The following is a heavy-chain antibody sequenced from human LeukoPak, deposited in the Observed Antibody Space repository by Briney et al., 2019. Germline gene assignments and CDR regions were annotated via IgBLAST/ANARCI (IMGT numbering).Heavy chain of an antibody. CDR2: IYYSGST. D-gene: IGHD3-9*01. V-gene: IGHV4-59*08. CDR3: AGIDILTGYYMVDY. Sequence: PSETLSLTCTVSGVSISSYYWSWIRQPPGKGLEWIGYIYYSGSTNYNPSLKSRVTISVDTSKNQFSLKLSSVTAADTAVYYCAGIDILTGYYMVDYWGQGTLVTVSS. CDR1: GVSISSYY. J-gene: IGHJ4*02.